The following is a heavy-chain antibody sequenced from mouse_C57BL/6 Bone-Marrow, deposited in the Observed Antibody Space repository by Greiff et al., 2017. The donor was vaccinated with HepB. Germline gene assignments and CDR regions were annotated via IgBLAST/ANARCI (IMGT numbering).Heavy chain of an antibody. CDR2: IRSKSNNYAT. V-gene: IGHV10-1*01. CDR1: GFSFNTYA. CDR3: VRRPFAY. J-gene: IGHJ3*01. Sequence: EVQGVESGGGLVQPKGSLKLSCAASGFSFNTYAMNWVRQAPGKGLEWVARIRSKSNNYATYYADSVKDRFTISRDDSESMLYLQMNNLKTEDAAMYYCVRRPFAYWGQGTLVTVSA.